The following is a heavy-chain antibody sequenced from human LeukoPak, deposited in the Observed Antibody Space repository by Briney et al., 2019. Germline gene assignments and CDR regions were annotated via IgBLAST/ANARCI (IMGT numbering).Heavy chain of an antibody. CDR2: IFYSGST. CDR1: GGSISSYY. J-gene: IGHJ4*02. D-gene: IGHD5-24*01. V-gene: IGHV4-59*01. Sequence: SETLSLTCTVSGGSISSYYWSWIRQPPGKGLEWIGYIFYSGSTNYSPSLKSRVTISIDTSKNQFSLKLSSATAADTAVYYCARDASRDGYNFDYWGQGTLVTVSS. CDR3: ARDASRDGYNFDY.